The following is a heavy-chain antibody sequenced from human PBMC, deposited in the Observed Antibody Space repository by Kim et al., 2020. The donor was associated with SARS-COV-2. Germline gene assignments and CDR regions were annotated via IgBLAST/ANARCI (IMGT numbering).Heavy chain of an antibody. Sequence: GSTSYAQKFQGRVTMTRETSTSTVYMELSSLRSEDTAVYYCASQDTAMGYWGQGTLVTVSS. V-gene: IGHV1-46*01. J-gene: IGHJ4*02. CDR2: GST. CDR3: ASQDTAMGY. D-gene: IGHD5-18*01.